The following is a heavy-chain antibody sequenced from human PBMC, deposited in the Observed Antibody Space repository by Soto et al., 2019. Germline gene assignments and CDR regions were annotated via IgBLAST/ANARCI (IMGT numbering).Heavy chain of an antibody. CDR1: GFTFSNYA. V-gene: IGHV3-23*01. CDR3: AKDPLTVTPYFDY. D-gene: IGHD4-17*01. CDR2: ISGSGDNT. J-gene: IGHJ4*02. Sequence: HPGGSLRLSCAAPGFTFSNYAMSWVRQAPGKGLEWVSTISGSGDNTDYVDSVKGRFTISRDNSKNTLYLQMNSLRAEDTAVYYCAKDPLTVTPYFDYWGQGTLVTVSS.